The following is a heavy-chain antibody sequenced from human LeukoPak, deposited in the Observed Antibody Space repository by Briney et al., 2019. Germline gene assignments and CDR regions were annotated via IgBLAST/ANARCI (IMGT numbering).Heavy chain of an antibody. V-gene: IGHV3-30*02. CDR2: IRYDGTSK. CDR1: GYTFSDYG. D-gene: IGHD4-17*01. Sequence: GGSLRLSCAASGYTFSDYGMHWVRQAPGKGLEWAAFIRYDGTSKYYADSVKGRFTISRDNSKNTLYLQMNSLRAEDTAVYYCARDYGDHTTLFDWGQGTLVTVSS. CDR3: ARDYGDHTTLFD. J-gene: IGHJ4*02.